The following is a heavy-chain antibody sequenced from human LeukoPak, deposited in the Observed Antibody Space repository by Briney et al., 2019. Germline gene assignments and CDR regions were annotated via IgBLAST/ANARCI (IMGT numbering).Heavy chain of an antibody. CDR1: GDSISSGDYY. D-gene: IGHD2-15*01. CDR3: ARVVANDYMDV. Sequence: SETLSLTCTVSGDSISSGDYYWSWIRQPAGKGLGWIGRISSSGSTNYNPSLKSRVTISVDTSKNQFSLKLSSVTAADTAVYYCARVVANDYMDVWGKGTTVTISS. V-gene: IGHV4-61*02. J-gene: IGHJ6*03. CDR2: ISSSGST.